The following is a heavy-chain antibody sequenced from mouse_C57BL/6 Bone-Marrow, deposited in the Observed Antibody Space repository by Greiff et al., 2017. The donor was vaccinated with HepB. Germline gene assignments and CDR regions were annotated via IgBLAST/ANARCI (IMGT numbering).Heavy chain of an antibody. Sequence: ESGPGLVKPSQSLSLTCSVTGYSITSGYYWNWIRQFPGNKLEWMGYISYDGSNNYNPSLKNRISITRDTSKNQFFLKLNSVTTEDTATYYCARGRDYSNLAWFAYWGQGTLVTVSA. V-gene: IGHV3-6*01. CDR3: ARGRDYSNLAWFAY. CDR1: GYSITSGYY. J-gene: IGHJ3*01. CDR2: ISYDGSN. D-gene: IGHD2-5*01.